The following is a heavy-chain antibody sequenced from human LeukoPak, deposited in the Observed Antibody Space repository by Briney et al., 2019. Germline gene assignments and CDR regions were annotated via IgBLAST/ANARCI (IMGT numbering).Heavy chain of an antibody. V-gene: IGHV4-34*01. CDR3: ARGSPGPIAANTPGQTPGDSYMDV. CDR2: INHRGST. J-gene: IGHJ6*03. Sequence: SETLSLTCAVYGGSFSGYYWSWIRQPPGKGLDWIGEINHRGSTNYNPCIKSRVTISVDTSKNQVSLEQSSVTAAATAVYYCARGSPGPIAANTPGQTPGDSYMDVWGQGTTVTVSS. D-gene: IGHD6-13*01. CDR1: GGSFSGYY.